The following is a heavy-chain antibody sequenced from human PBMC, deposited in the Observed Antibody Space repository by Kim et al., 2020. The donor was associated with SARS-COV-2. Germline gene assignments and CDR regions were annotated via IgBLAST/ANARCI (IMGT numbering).Heavy chain of an antibody. Sequence: GGSLRLSCAASGFTFSSYAMHWVRQAPGKGLEWVAVISYDGSNKYYADSVKGRFTISRDNSKNTLYLQMNSLRAEDTAVYYCARAHYGSGSYYYGYWGQGTLVTVSS. CDR2: ISYDGSNK. CDR1: GFTFSSYA. V-gene: IGHV3-30-3*01. J-gene: IGHJ4*02. D-gene: IGHD3-10*01. CDR3: ARAHYGSGSYYYGY.